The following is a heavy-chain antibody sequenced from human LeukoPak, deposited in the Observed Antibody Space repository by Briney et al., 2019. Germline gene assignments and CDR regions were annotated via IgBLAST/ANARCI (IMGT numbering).Heavy chain of an antibody. Sequence: GASVKVSCKASGYAFTSYYMHWVRQAPGQGLEWMGIINPGLGSTSYAQKFQGRVTMTGDTSTSTVYMELNSLRSEDTAVYYCARDQQWLVTGEDAFDIWGQGTLVTVSS. J-gene: IGHJ4*02. CDR3: ARDQQWLVTGEDAFDI. CDR1: GYAFTSYY. V-gene: IGHV1-46*01. D-gene: IGHD6-19*01. CDR2: INPGLGST.